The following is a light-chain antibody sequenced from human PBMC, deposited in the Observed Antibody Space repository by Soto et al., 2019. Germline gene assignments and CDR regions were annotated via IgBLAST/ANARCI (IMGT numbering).Light chain of an antibody. CDR3: QEFHSSSRT. J-gene: IGKJ1*01. Sequence: DIRMTQSPSTLSASLGDRVTISCRASRNIDSWLAWYHQRPGGIPQLLIYSASNLQSGVPSRFSGSGSGTDFTLTINGLQPDDFATYYCQEFHSSSRTFGQGTRVDMK. CDR2: SAS. V-gene: IGKV1-5*03. CDR1: RNIDSW.